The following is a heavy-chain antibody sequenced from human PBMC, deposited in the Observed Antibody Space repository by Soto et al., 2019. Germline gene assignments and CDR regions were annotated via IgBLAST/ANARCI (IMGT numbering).Heavy chain of an antibody. J-gene: IGHJ4*02. Sequence: EVQLVESGGGLVQPGGSLRLSCAASGFTFSSYWMSWVRQAPGKGREWVANIKQYGSEKYYVDSVKGRFTISRDNAKNSLYLQMNSLIAEDTAVYYCAREPDCRSTSCYVEPDYWGQGTLVTVSS. V-gene: IGHV3-7*05. CDR3: AREPDCRSTSCYVEPDY. CDR2: IKQYGSEK. CDR1: GFTFSSYW. D-gene: IGHD2-2*01.